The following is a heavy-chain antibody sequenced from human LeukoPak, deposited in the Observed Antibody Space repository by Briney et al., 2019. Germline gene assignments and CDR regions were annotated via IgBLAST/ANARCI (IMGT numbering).Heavy chain of an antibody. CDR2: IRYDGSNK. Sequence: TGGSLRLSCAASGFTFSSYGMRWVRQAPGKGLEWVAFIRYDGSNKYYADSVKGRFTISRDNSKNTLYLQMNSLRAEDTAVYYCAKGSSGWSYYFDYWGQGTLVTVSS. CDR1: GFTFSSYG. V-gene: IGHV3-30*02. CDR3: AKGSSGWSYYFDY. D-gene: IGHD6-19*01. J-gene: IGHJ4*02.